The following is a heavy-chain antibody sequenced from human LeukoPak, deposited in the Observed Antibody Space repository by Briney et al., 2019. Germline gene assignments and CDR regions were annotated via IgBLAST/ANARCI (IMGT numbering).Heavy chain of an antibody. D-gene: IGHD5-18*01. CDR1: GFTFSSYA. J-gene: IGHJ3*02. CDR3: ALHGDTAMVFLPGTDAFDI. CDR2: ISGSGGST. V-gene: IGHV3-23*01. Sequence: PGGSLRPSCAASGFTFSSYAMSWVRQAPGKGLEWVSAISGSGGSTYYADSVKGRFTISRDNSKNTLYLQMNSLRAEDTAVYHCALHGDTAMVFLPGTDAFDIWGQGTMVTVSS.